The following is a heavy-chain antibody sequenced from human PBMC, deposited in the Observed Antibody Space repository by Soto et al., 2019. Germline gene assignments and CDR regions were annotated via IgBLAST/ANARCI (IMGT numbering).Heavy chain of an antibody. CDR1: GFIFRIYD. D-gene: IGHD2-2*02. J-gene: IGHJ3*02. V-gene: IGHV3-48*02. CDR3: AREGGRHCSPTRCYNAFDI. CDR2: ISPTGGTT. Sequence: GGSLRLSCATSGFIFRIYDMSWVRQAPGKGLEWVSGISPTGGTTYYADSVKGRFTISRDNAKNSLFLQMDSLRDEDTAVYYCAREGGRHCSPTRCYNAFDIWGQGTMVTVS.